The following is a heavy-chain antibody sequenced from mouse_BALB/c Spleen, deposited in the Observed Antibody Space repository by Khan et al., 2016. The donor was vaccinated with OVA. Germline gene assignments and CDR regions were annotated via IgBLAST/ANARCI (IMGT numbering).Heavy chain of an antibody. CDR3: AKGVWSYYFTLDY. V-gene: IGHV2-6-5*01. Sequence: QVQLKESGPGLVAPSQSLSITCTVSGFSLTDYGVSWIRQPPGKGLEWLGVIWGGGSTYYNSALKSRLSISKDNSESQVFLKMTSLQTDDTAIYYYAKGVWSYYFTLDYWGQGTSVTVSS. J-gene: IGHJ4*01. D-gene: IGHD2-10*02. CDR2: IWGGGST. CDR1: GFSLTDYG.